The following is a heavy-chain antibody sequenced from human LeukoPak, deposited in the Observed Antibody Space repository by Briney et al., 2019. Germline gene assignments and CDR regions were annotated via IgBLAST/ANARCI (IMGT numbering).Heavy chain of an antibody. Sequence: ASVKVSCKASGYTFTSYGISWVRQAPGQGLEWMGWISAYNGNTNYAQKPQGRVTMTTDTSTSTAYMELRSLRSDDTAVYYCARDSFEGYDSSGYYFGVNGMDVWGQGTTVTVSS. J-gene: IGHJ6*02. CDR1: GYTFTSYG. D-gene: IGHD3-22*01. CDR2: ISAYNGNT. V-gene: IGHV1-18*01. CDR3: ARDSFEGYDSSGYYFGVNGMDV.